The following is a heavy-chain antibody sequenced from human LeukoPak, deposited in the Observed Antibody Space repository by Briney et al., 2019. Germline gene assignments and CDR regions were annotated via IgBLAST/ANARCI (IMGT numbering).Heavy chain of an antibody. J-gene: IGHJ6*01. V-gene: IGHV1-24*01. CDR2: FDPEDGET. CDR1: GYTLTELS. CDR3: ATGCSGRPLYRCDGYYYYGMDV. D-gene: IGHD3-10*02. Sequence: ASVTVSCKVSGYTLTELSMHWVRQAPGKGLEWMGGFDPEDGETIYAQKFQGRVTMTEDTSTDTAYMELSSLRSEDTAVYYCATGCSGRPLYRCDGYYYYGMDVWGQGTTVTVSS.